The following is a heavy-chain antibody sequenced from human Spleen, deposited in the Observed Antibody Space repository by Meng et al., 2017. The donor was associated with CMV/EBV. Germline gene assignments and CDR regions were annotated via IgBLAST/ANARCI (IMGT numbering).Heavy chain of an antibody. J-gene: IGHJ5*02. D-gene: IGHD6-19*01. CDR1: GFTFSSYS. CDR2: IDWNGDST. Sequence: GESLKISCAASGFTFSSYSMNWVRQAPGKGLEWVSGIDWNGDSTSYADSVKGRFTISRDNAKNSLYLQMSSLRADDTAVYYCARDTVADQNWFDPWGQGTLVTVSS. V-gene: IGHV3-20*04. CDR3: ARDTVADQNWFDP.